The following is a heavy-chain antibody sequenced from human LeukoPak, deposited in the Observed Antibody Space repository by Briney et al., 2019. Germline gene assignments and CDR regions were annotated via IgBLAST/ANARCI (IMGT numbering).Heavy chain of an antibody. D-gene: IGHD6-19*01. CDR2: IWYDGSNK. CDR3: AKAGGGCTYYYYMDV. CDR1: GFTFSSYG. Sequence: QPGRSLRLSCAASGFTFSSYGMHWVRQAPGKGLEWVAVIWYDGSNKYYADSVKGRFTISRDNSKNTLYLEMNSLRAEDTAVYYCAKAGGGCTYYYYMDVWGKGTTVTVSS. V-gene: IGHV3-33*06. J-gene: IGHJ6*03.